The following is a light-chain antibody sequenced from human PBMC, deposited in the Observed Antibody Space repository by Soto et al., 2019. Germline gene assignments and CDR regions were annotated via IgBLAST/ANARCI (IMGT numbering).Light chain of an antibody. V-gene: IGKV1-5*01. J-gene: IGKJ2*01. CDR1: QSISGW. CDR3: QQYSSYSLFT. Sequence: DIQMTQYPSTLSASVGDRVTITCRASQSISGWLAWFQQKPGKAPKLMIYDASTLESGVPSRFSGSGSGTQFTLTISSLQPDDFATYFCQQYSSYSLFTFGKGTKLEI. CDR2: DAS.